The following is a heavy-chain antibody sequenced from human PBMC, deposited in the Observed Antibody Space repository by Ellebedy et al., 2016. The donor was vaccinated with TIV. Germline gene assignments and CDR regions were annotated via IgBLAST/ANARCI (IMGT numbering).Heavy chain of an antibody. D-gene: IGHD5-18*01. Sequence: ASVKVSCKASGGILSKYAISWVRQAPGQGLEWMGRIIPILGRPDYAQSFQGRVTINADKSTGTPYLELSSLRSEDTAVYYCATDSRYSYGYRFNFWGQGTLVIVSS. CDR1: GGILSKYA. CDR2: IIPILGRP. CDR3: ATDSRYSYGYRFNF. V-gene: IGHV1-69*04. J-gene: IGHJ4*02.